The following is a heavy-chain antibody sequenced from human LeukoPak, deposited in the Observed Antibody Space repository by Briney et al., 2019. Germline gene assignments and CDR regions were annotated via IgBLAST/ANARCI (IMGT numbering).Heavy chain of an antibody. CDR2: ISAYNGNT. D-gene: IGHD5-12*01. Sequence: GESLKISCKGSGYSFTSYWIGWVRQAPGQGLEWMGWISAYNGNTNYAQKLQGRVTMTTDTSTSTAYMELRSLRSDDTAVYYCARASFYNSGYDPSDYWGQGTLVTVSS. J-gene: IGHJ4*02. CDR3: ARASFYNSGYDPSDY. V-gene: IGHV1-18*04. CDR1: GYSFTSYW.